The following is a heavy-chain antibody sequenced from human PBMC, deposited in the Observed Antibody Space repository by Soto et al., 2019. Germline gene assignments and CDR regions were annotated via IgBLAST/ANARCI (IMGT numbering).Heavy chain of an antibody. J-gene: IGHJ4*02. CDR1: GFTFSSYS. CDR3: ATLGNPSYDFWSGYSYYFDY. CDR2: ISSSSSTI. V-gene: IGHV3-48*01. D-gene: IGHD3-3*01. Sequence: GGSLRLSCAASGFTFSSYSMNWVSQAPGKGLEWVSYISSSSSTIYYADSVKGRFTISRDNAKNSLYLHMNSLRAEDTAVYYCATLGNPSYDFWSGYSYYFDYWGQGTLVTVSS.